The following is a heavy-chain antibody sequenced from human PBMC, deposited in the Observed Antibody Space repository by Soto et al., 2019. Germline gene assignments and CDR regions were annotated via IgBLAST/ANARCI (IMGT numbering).Heavy chain of an antibody. J-gene: IGHJ4*02. V-gene: IGHV3-30*18. CDR2: ISYDGSNK. D-gene: IGHD4-17*01. CDR1: GFTFSSYG. CDR3: AKDGRVGYGDYIDY. Sequence: QVQLVESGGGVVQPGRPLRLSCAASGFTFSSYGMHWVRQAPGKGLEWVAVISYDGSNKYYADSVKGRFTISRDNSKNTLYLQMNSLRAEDTAVYYCAKDGRVGYGDYIDYWGQGTLVTVSS.